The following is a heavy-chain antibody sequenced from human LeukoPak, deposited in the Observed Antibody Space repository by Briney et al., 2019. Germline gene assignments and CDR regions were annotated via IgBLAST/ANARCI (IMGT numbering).Heavy chain of an antibody. CDR2: IYSGGVT. V-gene: IGHV3-53*01. CDR3: ARDYYDSSGQLHAGAHAFDI. Sequence: PGGSLRLSCAASGFTVSSNYMSWVRQAPGKGLEWVSLIYSGGVTYYADSVKGRFIISRNNSKNTLFLQMNSLRAEDTAVYYCARDYYDSSGQLHAGAHAFDIWGQGTMVTVSS. CDR1: GFTVSSNY. J-gene: IGHJ3*02. D-gene: IGHD3-22*01.